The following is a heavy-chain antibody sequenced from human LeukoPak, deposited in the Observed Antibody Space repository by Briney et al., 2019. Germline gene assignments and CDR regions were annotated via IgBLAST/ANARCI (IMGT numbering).Heavy chain of an antibody. V-gene: IGHV3-30*04. CDR1: GFTFSSYA. D-gene: IGHD1-26*01. CDR3: ARVGELLPDDY. Sequence: GGSLRLSCAASGFTFSSYAMHWVRQAPGKGLEWVAVISYDGSNKYYADSVKGRFTISRDNSKSTLYPQMNSLRAEDTAVYYCARVGELLPDDYWGQGTLVTVSS. CDR2: ISYDGSNK. J-gene: IGHJ4*02.